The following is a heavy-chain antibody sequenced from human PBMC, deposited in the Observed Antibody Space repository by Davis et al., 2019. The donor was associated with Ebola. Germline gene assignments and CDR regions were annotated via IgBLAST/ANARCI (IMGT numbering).Heavy chain of an antibody. Sequence: GESLKISCAAPGFTFSSYAMHRVRQAPGKGLEWVVVISYDGSNKYYADSVKGRFTISRDNSKNTPYLQMGSLRAEDMAVYYCARVGYSYGHDYWGQGTLVTVSS. D-gene: IGHD5-18*01. V-gene: IGHV3-30*14. CDR3: ARVGYSYGHDY. CDR1: GFTFSSYA. J-gene: IGHJ4*02. CDR2: ISYDGSNK.